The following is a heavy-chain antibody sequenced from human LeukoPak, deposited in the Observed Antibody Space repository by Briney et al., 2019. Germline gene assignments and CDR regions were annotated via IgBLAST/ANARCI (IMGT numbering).Heavy chain of an antibody. Sequence: PSETLSLTCTASGGSISSGSYYWSWIRQPAGKGLERIWRIYTSGSTNYNPSLNSRVTISVDTSKNQFPQKLSSMTAATTADYYCARDRLSSSLYWGFDAFDIWGQGTMVTVSS. CDR1: GGSISSGSYY. V-gene: IGHV4-61*02. CDR2: IYTSGST. CDR3: ARDRLSSSLYWGFDAFDI. D-gene: IGHD6-13*01. J-gene: IGHJ3*02.